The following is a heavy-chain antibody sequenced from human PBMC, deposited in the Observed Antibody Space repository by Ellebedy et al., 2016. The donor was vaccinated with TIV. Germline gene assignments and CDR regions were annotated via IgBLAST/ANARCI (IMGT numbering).Heavy chain of an antibody. CDR3: ARDGSYGDYRSPTHAFEI. D-gene: IGHD4-17*01. Sequence: GESLKISCAASGFSFRSYWMSWVRQAPGKGLEWVANMNQAGSQKYYVDSVKGRFTISRDNAKNSLYLQMNSLRIEDTAVYYCARDGSYGDYRSPTHAFEIWGQGTTVTVSS. V-gene: IGHV3-7*01. J-gene: IGHJ3*02. CDR1: GFSFRSYW. CDR2: MNQAGSQK.